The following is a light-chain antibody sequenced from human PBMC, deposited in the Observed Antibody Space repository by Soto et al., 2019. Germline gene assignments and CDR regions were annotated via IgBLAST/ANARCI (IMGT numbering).Light chain of an antibody. CDR1: QSVSSSY. CDR2: GAS. CDR3: QQYGSSPT. J-gene: IGKJ1*01. V-gene: IGKV3-20*01. Sequence: EIVLTQSPGTLSLSPGERATLSCRASQSVSSSYLAWYQQKPGQAPRLLIYGASSRATGIPDRFGGSGSGTDFTLTISRLEAEDFTVYYCQQYGSSPTFGQGTKVEIK.